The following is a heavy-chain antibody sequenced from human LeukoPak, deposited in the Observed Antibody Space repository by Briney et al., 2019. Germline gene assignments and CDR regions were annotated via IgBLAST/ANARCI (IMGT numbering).Heavy chain of an antibody. CDR1: GDSISEYY. CDR3: ARDHGWSGFNWFDP. V-gene: IGHV4-59*01. J-gene: IGHJ5*02. Sequence: SETLSLTRSVSGDSISEYYWSWIRQPPGKGLEWIGYIYVSGNTNYNPSLKSRVTLSLDTSKNQFSLKMTSVTAADTAIYYCARDHGWSGFNWFDPWGQGTLVTVSS. CDR2: IYVSGNT. D-gene: IGHD3-3*01.